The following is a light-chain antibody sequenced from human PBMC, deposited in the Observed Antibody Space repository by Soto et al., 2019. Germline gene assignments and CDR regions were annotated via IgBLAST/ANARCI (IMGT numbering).Light chain of an antibody. CDR2: DVS. J-gene: IGLJ2*01. Sequence: QSALTQPASVSGSPGQSITISCTGISSDVGDYTYVSWYQHHPGKAPKLMIFDVSSRPSGVSNRFSGSKSGNTASLTISGLQAEDEADYYCASKRTSTSWVFGGGIKLTVL. V-gene: IGLV2-14*03. CDR3: ASKRTSTSWV. CDR1: SSDVGDYTY.